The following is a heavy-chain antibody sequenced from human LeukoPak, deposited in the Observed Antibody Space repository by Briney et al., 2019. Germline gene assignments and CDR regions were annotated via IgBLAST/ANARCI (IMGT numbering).Heavy chain of an antibody. Sequence: PRASVKVSCKASGYTFTDYYMHWVRQAPGQGLEWMGWINPNSGGTNYAQKFQGRVTMTRDTSINTAYMELSRLKSDDTAVYYCARGIVGATSGWFDPWGQGTLVTVSS. CDR3: ARGIVGATSGWFDP. CDR1: GYTFTDYY. D-gene: IGHD1-26*01. J-gene: IGHJ5*02. V-gene: IGHV1-2*02. CDR2: INPNSGGT.